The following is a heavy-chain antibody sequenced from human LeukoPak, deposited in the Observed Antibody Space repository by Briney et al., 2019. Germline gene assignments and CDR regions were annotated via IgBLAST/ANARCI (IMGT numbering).Heavy chain of an antibody. CDR2: VYYSGST. CDR3: ASLVRGGSFYYYMDA. V-gene: IGHV4-39*01. CDR1: GDSVSNVSYY. J-gene: IGHJ6*03. D-gene: IGHD3-10*01. Sequence: NPSQTLSLTCTVSGDSVSNVSYYWAWIRQPPGKGLEWIANVYYSGSTYYNPSLKSRVAISVDTSKNQFSLTLRSVTAADTGVYFCASLVRGGSFYYYMDAWGRGASVTVSS.